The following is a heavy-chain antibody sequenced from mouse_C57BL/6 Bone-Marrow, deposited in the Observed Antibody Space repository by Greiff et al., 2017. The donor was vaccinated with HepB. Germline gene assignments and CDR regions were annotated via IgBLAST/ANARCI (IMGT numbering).Heavy chain of an antibody. Sequence: VHLVESGPGLVQPSQSLSITCTVSGFSLTSYGVHWVRQSPGKGLEWLGVIWSGGSTDYNAAFISRLSISKDNSKSQVFFKMNSLQADDTAIYYCAPHYYGRKDWFAYWGQGTLVTVSA. D-gene: IGHD1-1*01. CDR1: GFSLTSYG. CDR3: APHYYGRKDWFAY. J-gene: IGHJ3*01. V-gene: IGHV2-2*01. CDR2: IWSGGST.